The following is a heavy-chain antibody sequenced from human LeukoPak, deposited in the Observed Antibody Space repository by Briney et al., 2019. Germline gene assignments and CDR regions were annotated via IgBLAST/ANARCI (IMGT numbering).Heavy chain of an antibody. CDR1: GFTFSSYA. CDR3: AKDLGRRDGYNYGVYFDY. V-gene: IGHV3-23*01. J-gene: IGHJ4*02. Sequence: GGSLRLSCAASGFTFSSYAMSWVRQAPGKGLEWVSAISGSGGSTYCADSVKGRFTISRDNSKNTLYLQMNSLRAEDTAVYYCAKDLGRRDGYNYGVYFDYWGQGTLVTVSS. D-gene: IGHD5-24*01. CDR2: ISGSGGST.